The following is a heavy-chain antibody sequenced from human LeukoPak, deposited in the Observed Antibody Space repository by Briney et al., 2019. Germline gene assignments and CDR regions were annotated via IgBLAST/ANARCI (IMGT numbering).Heavy chain of an antibody. CDR2: ISAYNGNT. CDR1: GYTLTSYG. J-gene: IGHJ6*03. D-gene: IGHD6-6*01. CDR3: ARVAGGSSSVRYYYYYYMDV. V-gene: IGHV1-18*01. Sequence: ASVKVSCKASGYTLTSYGIGWVRQAPGQGLEWMGLISAYNGNTNYAQKLQGRVTMTTDTSTSTAYMELRSLRSDDTAVYYCARVAGGSSSVRYYYYYYMDVWGKGTTVTVSS.